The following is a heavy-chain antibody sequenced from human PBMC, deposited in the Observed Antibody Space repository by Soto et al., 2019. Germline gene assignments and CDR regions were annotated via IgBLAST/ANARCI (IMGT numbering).Heavy chain of an antibody. J-gene: IGHJ4*02. V-gene: IGHV4-39*01. D-gene: IGHD5-18*01. CDR3: ARLAPGDDYCYGFDY. CDR2: IYYSGST. CDR1: GGSISGSRYY. Sequence: QLQLQESGPGLVKPSETLSLTCTVSGGSISGSRYYWGWTRQPPGKGLEYIAPIYYSGSTYYNPPLKSRDDVSVDTSKDQFSLKCTPSSTTDTAVYYWARLAPGDDYCYGFDYRGLGTLVTFSS.